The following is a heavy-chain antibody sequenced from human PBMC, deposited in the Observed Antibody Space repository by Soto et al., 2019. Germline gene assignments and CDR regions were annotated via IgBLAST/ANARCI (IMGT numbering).Heavy chain of an antibody. D-gene: IGHD2-2*02. CDR2: ISSSGSTI. V-gene: IGHV3-11*01. J-gene: IGHJ6*02. CDR1: GFTFSDYY. CDR3: ASTCSSTSCYTGTVDYYYGRDV. Sequence: PVGSLRLSCAASGFTFSDYYMSWIRQAPGKGLEWVSYISSSGSTIYYADSVKGRFTISRDNAKNSLYLQMNSLRAEDTAVYYCASTCSSTSCYTGTVDYYYGRDVWGQGTTVPVSS.